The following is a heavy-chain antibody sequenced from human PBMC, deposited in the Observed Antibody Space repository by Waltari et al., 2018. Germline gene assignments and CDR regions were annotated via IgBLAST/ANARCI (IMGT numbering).Heavy chain of an antibody. V-gene: IGHV3-48*01. D-gene: IGHD4-17*01. CDR3: AGTTVTTRYFQH. J-gene: IGHJ1*01. Sequence: EVQLVESGGGLVQPGGSLRLSCAASGFTFSRYSMNWVRQAPGKGLEWVSYISSSSSNIYYADSVKGRFTISRDNAKNSLYLQMNSLRAEDTAVYYCAGTTVTTRYFQHWGQGTLVTVSS. CDR1: GFTFSRYS. CDR2: ISSSSSNI.